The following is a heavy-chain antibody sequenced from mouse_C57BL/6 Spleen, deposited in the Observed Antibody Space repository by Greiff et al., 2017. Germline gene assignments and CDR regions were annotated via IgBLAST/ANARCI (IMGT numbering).Heavy chain of an antibody. CDR3: ARYYGSRGAMDY. D-gene: IGHD1-1*01. CDR1: GYSITSGYY. V-gene: IGHV3-6*01. Sequence: EVHLVESGPGLVKPSQSLSLTCSVTGYSITSGYYWNWIRQFPGNKLEWMGYISYDGSNNYNPSLKNLISITRYTSKNQFFLKLNSVTTEDTATYYCARYYGSRGAMDYWGQGTSVTISS. J-gene: IGHJ4*01. CDR2: ISYDGSN.